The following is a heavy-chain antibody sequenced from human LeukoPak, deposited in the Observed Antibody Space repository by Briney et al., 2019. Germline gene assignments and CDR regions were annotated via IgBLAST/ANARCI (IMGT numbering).Heavy chain of an antibody. CDR3: ARDRSIWKWYFDL. D-gene: IGHD1-1*01. Sequence: PGGSLRLSCAASGFPFSSFGMHWVRQAPGKGLEWVAVIWYDGTSQYYADSVKGRFTISRDNSKNTLTLQMNSLRAEDAAVYYCARDRSIWKWYFDLWGRGTLVTVSS. CDR1: GFPFSSFG. V-gene: IGHV3-33*01. CDR2: IWYDGTSQ. J-gene: IGHJ2*01.